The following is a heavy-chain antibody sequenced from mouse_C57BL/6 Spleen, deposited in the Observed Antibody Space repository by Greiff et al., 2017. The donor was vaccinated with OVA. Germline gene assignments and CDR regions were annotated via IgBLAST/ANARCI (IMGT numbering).Heavy chain of an antibody. D-gene: IGHD1-1*01. CDR2: INPNNGGT. J-gene: IGHJ4*01. CDR1: GYTFTDYY. V-gene: IGHV1-26*01. CDR3: ARFSVVANAMDY. Sequence: VQLQQSGPELVKPGASVKISCKASGYTFTDYYMNWVKQSHGKSLEWIGDINPNNGGTSYNQKFKGKATLTVDKSSSTAYMELRSLTSEDSAVYYCARFSVVANAMDYWGQGTSVTVSS.